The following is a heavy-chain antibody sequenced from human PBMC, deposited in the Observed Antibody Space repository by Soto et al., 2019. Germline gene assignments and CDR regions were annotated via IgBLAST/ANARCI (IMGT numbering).Heavy chain of an antibody. CDR1: GYNFTSCC. CDR2: IYPGDSDT. CDR3: ARQIPRLQSFDY. V-gene: IGHV5-51*01. D-gene: IGHD4-4*01. J-gene: IGHJ4*02. Sequence: GESLKISCKGSGYNFTSCCIGWVRQMPGKGLEWMGIIYPGDSDTRYGPSFQGQVTISADKSMSTAYLQWSSLKASDTAMYYCARQIPRLQSFDYWGQGTLVTVS.